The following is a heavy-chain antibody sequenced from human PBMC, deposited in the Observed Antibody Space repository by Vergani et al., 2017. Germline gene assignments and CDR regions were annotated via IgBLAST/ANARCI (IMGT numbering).Heavy chain of an antibody. CDR2: ISSSSSTI. Sequence: EVQLVESGGGLVQPGGSLRLSCAASGFTFSSYSMNWVRQAPGKGLEWVSYISSSSSTIYYADSVKGRFTIARDNAKNSLYLQMNSLRDEDTAVYYCARGGRGITMVRGRSAYWGQGTLVTVSS. D-gene: IGHD3-10*01. CDR1: GFTFSSYS. J-gene: IGHJ4*02. V-gene: IGHV3-48*02. CDR3: ARGGRGITMVRGRSAY.